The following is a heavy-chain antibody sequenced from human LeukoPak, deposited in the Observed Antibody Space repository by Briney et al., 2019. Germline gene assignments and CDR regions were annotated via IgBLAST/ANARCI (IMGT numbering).Heavy chain of an antibody. V-gene: IGHV4-4*07. D-gene: IGHD3/OR15-3a*01. CDR1: GVSMSSYY. J-gene: IGHJ4*02. CDR3: AREIDFPGGLRIDF. CDR2: IYVSGST. Sequence: PSETLSLTCSISGVSMSSYYWNWLRQPAGKGLEWIGRIYVSGSTSYNPSLKSRVTMSIDTSKNQFSLNLNSVTAADTAVYYCAREIDFPGGLRIDFWGQGSLVTVSS.